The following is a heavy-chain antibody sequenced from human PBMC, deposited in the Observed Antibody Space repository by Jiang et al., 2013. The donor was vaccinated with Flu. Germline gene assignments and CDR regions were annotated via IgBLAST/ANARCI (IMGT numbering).Heavy chain of an antibody. V-gene: IGHV1-18*01. D-gene: IGHD3-3*01. Sequence: SCKASGYTFTSYGISWVRQAPGQGLEWMGWISAYNGNTNYAQKLQGRVTMTTDTSTSTAYMELRSLRSDDTAVYYCARSITIFGVVISNWFDPWGQGTLVTVSS. CDR1: GYTFTSYG. J-gene: IGHJ5*02. CDR3: ARSITIFGVVISNWFDP. CDR2: ISAYNGNT.